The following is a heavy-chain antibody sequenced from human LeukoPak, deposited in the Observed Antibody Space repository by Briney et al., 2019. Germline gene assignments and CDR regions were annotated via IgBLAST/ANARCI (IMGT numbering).Heavy chain of an antibody. J-gene: IGHJ4*02. Sequence: PGGSLRLSCAASGFTFSSYAMGWVRQAPGKGLEWVSVIYSGGSTYYADSVKGRFTISRDNSKNTLYLQMNSLRAEDTAVYYCARAGPQSIAAADYWGQGTLVTVSS. CDR1: GFTFSSYA. V-gene: IGHV3-53*01. CDR3: ARAGPQSIAAADY. D-gene: IGHD6-13*01. CDR2: IYSGGST.